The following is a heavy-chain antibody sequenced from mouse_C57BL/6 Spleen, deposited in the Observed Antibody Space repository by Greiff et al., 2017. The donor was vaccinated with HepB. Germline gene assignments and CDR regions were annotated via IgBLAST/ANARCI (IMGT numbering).Heavy chain of an antibody. Sequence: EVQLQQSGPELVKPGASVKIPCKASGYTFTDYNMDWVKQSHGKSLEWIGDINPNNGGTIYNQKFKGKATLTVDKSSSTAYMELRSLTSEDTAVYYCARYDYGNYPYAIDYWGQGTSVTVSS. J-gene: IGHJ4*01. D-gene: IGHD2-1*01. V-gene: IGHV1-18*01. CDR3: ARYDYGNYPYAIDY. CDR2: INPNNGGT. CDR1: GYTFTDYN.